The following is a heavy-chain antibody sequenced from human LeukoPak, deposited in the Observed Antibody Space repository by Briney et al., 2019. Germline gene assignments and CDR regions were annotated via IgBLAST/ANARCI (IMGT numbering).Heavy chain of an antibody. Sequence: SETLSLTCTVSGGSISSSSYYWGWIRQPPGKGLEWIGSIYYSGSTYYNPSLKSRVTISVDTSKNQFSLKLSSVTAADTAVYYCARSSGYSYGYPSRHFDYWGQGTLVTVSS. J-gene: IGHJ4*02. D-gene: IGHD5-18*01. V-gene: IGHV4-39*01. CDR3: ARSSGYSYGYPSRHFDY. CDR2: IYYSGST. CDR1: GGSISSSSYY.